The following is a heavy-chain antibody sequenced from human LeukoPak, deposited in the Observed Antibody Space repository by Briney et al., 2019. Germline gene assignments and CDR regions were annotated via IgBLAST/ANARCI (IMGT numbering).Heavy chain of an antibody. CDR3: ATSAGEWELLRGADFFEY. Sequence: SETLSLTCTVSGGSISSGGYYWSWIRQHPGKGLEWIGYIYYSGSTYYNPSLKSRVTISVDTSKNQFSLKLSSVTAADTAVYYCATSAGEWELLRGADFFEYWGRGILVTVSS. D-gene: IGHD1-26*01. V-gene: IGHV4-31*03. CDR2: IYYSGST. CDR1: GGSISSGGYY. J-gene: IGHJ4*02.